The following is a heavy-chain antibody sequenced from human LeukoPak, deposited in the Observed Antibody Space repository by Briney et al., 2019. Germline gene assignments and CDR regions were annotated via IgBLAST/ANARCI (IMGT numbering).Heavy chain of an antibody. Sequence: SQTLSLTCAISGDSVSSNSAAWNWIRQSPSRGLEWLGRTYYRSKWYNDYAVSVKSRITINPDTSKNQFSLKLTSVTAADTAFYYCARGNDFYGSGRQSYFDPWGQGTLVTVSS. CDR3: ARGNDFYGSGRQSYFDP. V-gene: IGHV6-1*01. D-gene: IGHD3-10*01. CDR2: TYYRSKWYN. J-gene: IGHJ5*02. CDR1: GDSVSSNSAA.